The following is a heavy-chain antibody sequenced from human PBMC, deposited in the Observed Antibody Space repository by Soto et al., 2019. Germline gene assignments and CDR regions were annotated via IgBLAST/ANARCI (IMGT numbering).Heavy chain of an antibody. J-gene: IGHJ5*02. CDR2: IGTQHDT. CDR1: GFTFSAYD. Sequence: EVQLVESGGGLVQPGGSLRLSCAASGFTFSAYDMHWVRQPTGKGLEWVSAIGTQHDTYYPDSVKGRFTISRENAKNSLDPQMESLGTGDTGVYYCARQASYWHGGGGWFDPWGQGTLVTVSS. V-gene: IGHV3-13*01. CDR3: ARQASYWHGGGGWFDP. D-gene: IGHD2-8*02.